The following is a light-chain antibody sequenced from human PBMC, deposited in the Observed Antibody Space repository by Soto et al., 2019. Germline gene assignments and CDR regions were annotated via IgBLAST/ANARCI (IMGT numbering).Light chain of an antibody. CDR3: QEYNSYSGLT. Sequence: DIRMTQSPSTLSASVGDRVTITCRASQSISNWLAWYQQKPGKAPKLLIYTTSSIQSGVPSRFSGSGSGTEFTLAISSLQPDDFATYYCQEYNSYSGLTFGGGTKVEIK. CDR1: QSISNW. V-gene: IGKV1-5*03. J-gene: IGKJ4*01. CDR2: TTS.